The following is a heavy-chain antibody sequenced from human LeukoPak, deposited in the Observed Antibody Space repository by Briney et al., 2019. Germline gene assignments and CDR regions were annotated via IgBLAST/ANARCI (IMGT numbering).Heavy chain of an antibody. CDR2: ISYDGSNK. D-gene: IGHD2-2*02. Sequence: GGSLRLSCAASGFTFSSYAMHWVRQAPGKGLEWVAVISYDGSNKYYADSVKGRFTISRDNSKNTLYLQMNSLRAEDTAVYYCARDGFLPAAIVRGAYNWFDPWGQGTLVTVSS. CDR1: GFTFSSYA. V-gene: IGHV3-30*01. J-gene: IGHJ5*02. CDR3: ARDGFLPAAIVRGAYNWFDP.